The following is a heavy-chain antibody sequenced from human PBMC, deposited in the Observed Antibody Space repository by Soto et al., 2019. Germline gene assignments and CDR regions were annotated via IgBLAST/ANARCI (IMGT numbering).Heavy chain of an antibody. V-gene: IGHV4-39*01. J-gene: IGHJ5*02. CDR1: GGSISSSSYY. CDR2: IYYSGST. Sequence: SETLSLTCTVSGGSISSSSYYWGWIRQPPGKGLEWIGSIYYSGSTYYNPSLKSRVTISVDTSKNQFSLKLSSVTAADTAVYYCARVLLWFGELSPYNWFDPWGQGTLVTVSS. D-gene: IGHD3-10*01. CDR3: ARVLLWFGELSPYNWFDP.